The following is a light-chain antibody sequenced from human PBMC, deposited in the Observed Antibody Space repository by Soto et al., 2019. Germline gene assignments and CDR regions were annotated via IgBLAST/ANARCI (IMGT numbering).Light chain of an antibody. Sequence: DVQMTQSPSSLSASVGDRVTITCRASRDISSSLAWYQQKPGKVPKLLIYAASTLHASLQSRFSGSGSGTFCTLTINSLQPEDVATYYCQKYNSAPNTFGRGTRLEIK. CDR2: AAS. J-gene: IGKJ2*01. CDR3: QKYNSAPNT. V-gene: IGKV1-27*01. CDR1: RDISSS.